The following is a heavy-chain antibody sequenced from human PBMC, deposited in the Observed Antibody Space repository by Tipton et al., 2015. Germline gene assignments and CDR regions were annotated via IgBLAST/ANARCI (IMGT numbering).Heavy chain of an antibody. CDR1: GFTFSSYA. CDR3: AKDPGSSWWRLDY. D-gene: IGHD6-13*01. CDR2: ISGSGGLI. V-gene: IGHV3-23*01. Sequence: SLRLSCAASGFTFSSYAMSWVRQAPGKGLEWVSGISGSGGLISYADSVKGRFTVSRDNSKNTLYLQMNSLRAEDTAVYYCAKDPGSSWWRLDYWGQGTLVTVSS. J-gene: IGHJ4*02.